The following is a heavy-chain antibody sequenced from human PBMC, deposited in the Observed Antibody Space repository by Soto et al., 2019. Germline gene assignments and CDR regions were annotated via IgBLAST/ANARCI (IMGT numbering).Heavy chain of an antibody. J-gene: IGHJ4*02. CDR1: GFTFSSYA. D-gene: IGHD3-9*01. CDR3: AKARTRYSYFDY. Sequence: GVSLRLSCAASGFTFSSYAMSWVRQAPGKGLEWVSAISGSGGSTYYADSVKGRFTISRDNSKNTLYLQMNSLRAEDTAVYYCAKARTRYSYFDYWGQGTLVTVSS. V-gene: IGHV3-23*01. CDR2: ISGSGGST.